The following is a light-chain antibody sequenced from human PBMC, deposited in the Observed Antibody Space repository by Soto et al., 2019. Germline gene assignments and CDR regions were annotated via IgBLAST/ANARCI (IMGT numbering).Light chain of an antibody. CDR2: GVN. CDR1: SSDVGAYNY. J-gene: IGLJ2*01. Sequence: QSALTQPASVSGAPGQSITISCTGSSSDVGAYNYVAWYQQHPGKAPKLVIYGVNNRPSGVSTRFSGSKSGNTASLTISGLQAEDEADYYCSSYTTSSTLIFGGGTQLTVL. CDR3: SSYTTSSTLI. V-gene: IGLV2-14*01.